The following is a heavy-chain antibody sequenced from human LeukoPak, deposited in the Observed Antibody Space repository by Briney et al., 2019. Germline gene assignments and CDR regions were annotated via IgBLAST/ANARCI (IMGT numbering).Heavy chain of an antibody. V-gene: IGHV1-46*01. D-gene: IGHD4-23*01. CDR1: GYTFTSYY. CDR3: ARDGDGGHAGFDP. Sequence: ASVKVSCKASGYTFTSYYMHWVRQAPGQGLEWMGIINPIGGSTSYAQKFQGRATITTDTSTSTAYMELSSLRSETTAVYYCARDGDGGHAGFDPWGQGTLVTVSS. J-gene: IGHJ5*02. CDR2: INPIGGST.